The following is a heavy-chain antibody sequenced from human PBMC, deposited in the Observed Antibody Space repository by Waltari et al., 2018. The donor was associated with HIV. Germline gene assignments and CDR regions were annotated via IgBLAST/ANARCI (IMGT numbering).Heavy chain of an antibody. Sequence: QEELVQSGAEVKKTGASVRVSCKTSQFIFNNYVIQWVRQASGQALEWLGWTSPRYDGPRYSPFFEDRFTITRDPSITAVYMDFSSLTPEDTAVYYCARGPLGGWYATWGQGTLVTVS. CDR3: ARGPLGGWYAT. CDR1: QFIFNNYV. V-gene: IGHV1-8*01. J-gene: IGHJ4*02. CDR2: TSPRYDGP. D-gene: IGHD6-19*01.